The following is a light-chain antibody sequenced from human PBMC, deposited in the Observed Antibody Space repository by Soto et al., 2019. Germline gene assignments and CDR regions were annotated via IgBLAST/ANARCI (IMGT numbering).Light chain of an antibody. CDR2: GAS. CDR3: QQYNNWPYT. J-gene: IGKJ2*01. CDR1: QSVSSN. Sequence: EIVMTQSPATLSVSPGERATLSCRASQSVSSNLAWYQQKPGQAPRLLIYGASTRATGIPARFSGSRPGTDFTLTISSLQSEDFAVYYCQQYNNWPYTFGQGTKLEIK. V-gene: IGKV3-15*01.